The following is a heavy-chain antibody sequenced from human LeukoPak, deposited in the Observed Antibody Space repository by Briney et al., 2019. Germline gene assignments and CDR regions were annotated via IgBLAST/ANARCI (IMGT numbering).Heavy chain of an antibody. Sequence: SETLSLTCAVSGGSVSNFYWSWIRQPPGKGLEWIGEINHSESTNYNPSLKSRVTISVDTSKNQFSLKLSSVTAADTAVYYCASCIVGATTWWFDPWGQGTLVTVSS. CDR3: ASCIVGATTWWFDP. J-gene: IGHJ5*02. CDR1: GGSVSNFY. CDR2: INHSEST. V-gene: IGHV4-34*01. D-gene: IGHD1-26*01.